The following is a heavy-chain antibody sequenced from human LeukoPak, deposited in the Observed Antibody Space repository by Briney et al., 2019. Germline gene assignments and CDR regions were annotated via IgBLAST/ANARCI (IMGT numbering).Heavy chain of an antibody. V-gene: IGHV1-69*05. CDR3: ARSRYCSSTSCPIGVDY. CDR2: IIPIFGTA. D-gene: IGHD2-2*01. CDR1: GGTFSSYA. Sequence: ASVKVPCKASGGTFSSYAISWVRQAPGQGLEWMGGIIPIFGTANYAQKFQGRVTITTDESTSTAYMELSSLRSEDTAVYYCARSRYCSSTSCPIGVDYWGQGTLVTVSS. J-gene: IGHJ4*02.